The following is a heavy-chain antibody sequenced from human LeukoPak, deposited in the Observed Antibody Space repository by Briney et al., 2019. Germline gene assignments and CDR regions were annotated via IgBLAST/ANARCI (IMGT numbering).Heavy chain of an antibody. D-gene: IGHD2-21*02. CDR3: ARDCGGDCYAFDI. CDR2: INPNSGGT. V-gene: IGHV1-2*02. J-gene: IGHJ3*02. Sequence: ASVKVSCKASGYTFTGYYMHWVRQAPGQELEWMGWINPNSGGTNYAQKFQGRVTMTRDTSISTAYMELSRLRSDDTAVYYCARDCGGDCYAFDIWGQGTMVTVSS. CDR1: GYTFTGYY.